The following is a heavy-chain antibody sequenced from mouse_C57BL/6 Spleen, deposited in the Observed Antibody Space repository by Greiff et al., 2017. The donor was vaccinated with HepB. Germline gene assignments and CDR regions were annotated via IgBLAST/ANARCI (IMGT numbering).Heavy chain of an antibody. D-gene: IGHD1-1*01. CDR1: GYTFTDYY. CDR3: ARGNSHYYGSRGNYFDY. J-gene: IGHJ2*01. V-gene: IGHV1-76*01. Sequence: VQLQESGAELVRPGASVKLSCKASGYTFTDYYINWVKQRPGQGLEWIARIYPGSGNTYYNEKFKGKATLTAEKSSSTAYMQRSILTSEDSAVYFCARGNSHYYGSRGNYFDYWGQGTTLTVSS. CDR2: IYPGSGNT.